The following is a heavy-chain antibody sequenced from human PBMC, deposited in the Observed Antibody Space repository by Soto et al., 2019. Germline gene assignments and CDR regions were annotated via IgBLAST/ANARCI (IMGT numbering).Heavy chain of an antibody. V-gene: IGHV3-23*01. Sequence: EVQLLESGGGLVQPGGSLRLSCAASGFTFSSYAMSWVRQAPGKGLEWVSAISGSGGSTYYADSVKGRFTISRDNSKNPLYLEMNSLRGEDTAVYYCAKDVCCSGGSCYPTLFDYWGQGTLVTVSS. CDR3: AKDVCCSGGSCYPTLFDY. D-gene: IGHD2-15*01. CDR1: GFTFSSYA. CDR2: ISGSGGST. J-gene: IGHJ4*02.